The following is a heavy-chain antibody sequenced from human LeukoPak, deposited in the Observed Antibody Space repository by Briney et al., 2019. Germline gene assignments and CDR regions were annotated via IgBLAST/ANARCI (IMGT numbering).Heavy chain of an antibody. V-gene: IGHV1-69*05. CDR2: IIPIFGTA. J-gene: IGHJ4*02. CDR3: ATKGADSSGWYWYFDY. D-gene: IGHD6-19*01. Sequence: ASVKVSCKASGGTFSSYALSWVRQAPGQGLEWMGRIIPIFGTANYAQKFRGRVTITTDESTSTTYMELSSLRSEDTAVYYCATKGADSSGWYWYFDYWGQGTLVTVSS. CDR1: GGTFSSYA.